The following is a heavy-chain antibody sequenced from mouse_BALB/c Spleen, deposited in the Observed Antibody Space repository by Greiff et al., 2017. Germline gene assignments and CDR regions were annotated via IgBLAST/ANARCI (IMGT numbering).Heavy chain of an antibody. V-gene: IGHV14-1*02. J-gene: IGHJ3*01. D-gene: IGHD2-3*01. CDR1: GFNIKDYY. CDR2: IDPENGNT. CDR3: AIYDGYYAWFAY. Sequence: VQLKESGAELVRPGALVKLSCKASGFNIKDYYMHWVKQRPEQGLEWIGWIDPENGNTIYDPKFQGKASITADTSSNTAYLQLSSLTSEDTAVYYCAIYDGYYAWFAYWGQGTLVTVSA.